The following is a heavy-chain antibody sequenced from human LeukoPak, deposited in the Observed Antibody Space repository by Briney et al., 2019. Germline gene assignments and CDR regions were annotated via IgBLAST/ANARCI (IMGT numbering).Heavy chain of an antibody. CDR3: ARGGAGVYCSSSSCLNYFDY. Sequence: GGSLRLSCAASGFTFSSYGMHWVRQAPGKGLEWVAVISYDGNNKYYADSVKGRFTISRDNSKNTLYLQMNSLSAEDTAVYYCARGGAGVYCSSSSCLNYFDYWGQGTLVTVSS. CDR1: GFTFSSYG. CDR2: ISYDGNNK. V-gene: IGHV3-30*03. D-gene: IGHD2-2*01. J-gene: IGHJ4*02.